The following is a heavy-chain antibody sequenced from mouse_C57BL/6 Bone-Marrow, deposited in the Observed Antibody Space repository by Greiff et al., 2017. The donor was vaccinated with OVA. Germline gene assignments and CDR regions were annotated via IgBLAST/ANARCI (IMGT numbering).Heavy chain of an antibody. CDR1: GYTFTDYY. Sequence: VQLQQSGPVLVKPGASVKMSCKASGYTFTDYYMNWVKQSHGKSLEWIGVINPYNGGTSYNQKFKGKATLTVDKSSSTAYMELNSLTSEDSAVYYCARSSPVVARPWFAYWGQGTLVTVSA. CDR2: INPYNGGT. D-gene: IGHD1-1*01. CDR3: ARSSPVVARPWFAY. V-gene: IGHV1-19*01. J-gene: IGHJ3*01.